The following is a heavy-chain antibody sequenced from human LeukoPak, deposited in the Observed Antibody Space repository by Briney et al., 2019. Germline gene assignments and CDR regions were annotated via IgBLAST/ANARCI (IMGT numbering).Heavy chain of an antibody. Sequence: GGSLRLSCAASGFTFSNYAMSWVRQAPGKGLEWVSAISGSGGSTYYADSVKGRFTISRDNSKNTLDLQMNSLRADDTAVYYCAKDPSLPSGGISFDIWGQGTMVTVSS. V-gene: IGHV3-23*01. CDR2: ISGSGGST. CDR1: GFTFSNYA. CDR3: AKDPSLPSGGISFDI. J-gene: IGHJ3*02. D-gene: IGHD2-15*01.